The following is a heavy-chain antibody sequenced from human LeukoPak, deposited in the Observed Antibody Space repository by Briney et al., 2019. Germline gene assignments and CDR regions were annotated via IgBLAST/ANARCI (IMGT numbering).Heavy chain of an antibody. CDR2: IFTSGST. J-gene: IGHJ5*02. V-gene: IGHV4-4*09. CDR3: ATSHDVKTAPYDL. Sequence: SETLSLTCTVSGGSISSYCWSWVRQPPGKGLEWIGYIFTSGSTDYNPFLKSRVTMSVDTSKNQLSMELRFLTAADTAVYYCATSHDVKTAPYDLWGQGTLVTVSS. D-gene: IGHD2-21*01. CDR1: GGSISSYC.